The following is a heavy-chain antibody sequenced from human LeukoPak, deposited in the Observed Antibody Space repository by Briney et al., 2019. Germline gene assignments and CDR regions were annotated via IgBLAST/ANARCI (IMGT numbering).Heavy chain of an antibody. D-gene: IGHD3-10*01. CDR1: GGTFSSYA. CDR3: ATTPVLLWFGELSHFDY. CDR2: IIPIFGTA. J-gene: IGHJ4*02. Sequence: GASVKVSCKASGGTFSSYAISWVRQAPGQGLEWMGGIIPIFGTANYAQKFQGRVTITADESTSTAYMELSSLRSEDTAVYYYATTPVLLWFGELSHFDYWGQGTLVTVSS. V-gene: IGHV1-69*13.